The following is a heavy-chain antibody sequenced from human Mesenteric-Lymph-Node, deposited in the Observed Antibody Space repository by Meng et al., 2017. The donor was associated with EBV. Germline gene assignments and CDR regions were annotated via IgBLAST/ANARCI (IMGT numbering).Heavy chain of an antibody. CDR2: VYHRGDT. CDR1: GDSISSDIW. CDR3: GRDQGRELINH. V-gene: IGHV4-4*02. D-gene: IGHD1-7*01. J-gene: IGHJ4*02. Sequence: QVNRQEAGPGLVKPSGTLSLTCTFSGDSISSDIWWSWVRQPPGKGLEWIGEVYHRGDTNYNPSLKSRVDISVDKSKNQFYLSMFSVTAADTAVYYCGRDQGRELINHWGQGTLVTVSS.